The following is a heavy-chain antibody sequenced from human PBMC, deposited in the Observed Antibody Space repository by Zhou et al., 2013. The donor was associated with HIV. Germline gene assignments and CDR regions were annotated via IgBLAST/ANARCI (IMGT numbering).Heavy chain of an antibody. Sequence: QVQLVQSGAEVKKPGSSVKVSCKASGGTFSSYAISWVRQAPGQGLEWMGGIIPIFGTANYAQKFQGRVTITTDESTSTAYMELSSLRSEDTAVYYCARPAYCSSTSCYYDYYMDVWGKGDHGHRLL. CDR3: ARPAYCSSTSCYYDYYMDV. CDR1: GGTFSSYA. CDR2: IIPIFGTA. J-gene: IGHJ6*03. V-gene: IGHV1-69*05. D-gene: IGHD2-2*01.